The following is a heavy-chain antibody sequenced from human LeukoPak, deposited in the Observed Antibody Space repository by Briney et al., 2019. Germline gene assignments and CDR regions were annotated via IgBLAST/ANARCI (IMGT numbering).Heavy chain of an antibody. CDR2: IHDSGST. V-gene: IGHV4-30-4*07. Sequence: ARTLSLTCAVSGDSITSGGYSWSWIRQTPGKGLEWIAYIHDSGSTYNNPSLKSRLSISIDTSKNQFSLKLNSVTAADTAVYYCGREDGYYPEYYYYMDVWGKGTTVTVSS. CDR1: GDSITSGGYS. J-gene: IGHJ6*03. CDR3: GREDGYYPEYYYYMDV. D-gene: IGHD3-3*01.